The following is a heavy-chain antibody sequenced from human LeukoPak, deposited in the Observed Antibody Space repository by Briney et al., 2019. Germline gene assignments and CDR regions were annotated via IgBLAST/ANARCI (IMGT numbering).Heavy chain of an antibody. D-gene: IGHD4-11*01. Sequence: GASVKVSCKASGYTFTSYGISWVRQAPGQGLEWMGWISAYNGNTNYAQKLQGRVTMTTDTSTSTAYMELSSLRSEDTAVYYCACDYSNYAVPEYWGQGTLVTVSS. V-gene: IGHV1-18*01. CDR3: ACDYSNYAVPEY. J-gene: IGHJ4*02. CDR1: GYTFTSYG. CDR2: ISAYNGNT.